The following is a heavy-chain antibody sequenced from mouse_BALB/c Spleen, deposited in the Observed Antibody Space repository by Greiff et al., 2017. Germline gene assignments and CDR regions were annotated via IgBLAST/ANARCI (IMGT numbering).Heavy chain of an antibody. J-gene: IGHJ3*01. CDR1: GFTFSSYT. D-gene: IGHD4-1*01. Sequence: EVKVVESGGGLVKPGGSLKLSCAASGFTFSSYTMSWVRQTPEKRLEWVATISSGGSYTYYPDSVKGRFTISRDNAKNTLYLQMSSLKSEDTAMYYCTRERTGAFAYWGQGTLVTVSA. V-gene: IGHV5-6-4*01. CDR3: TRERTGAFAY. CDR2: ISSGGSYT.